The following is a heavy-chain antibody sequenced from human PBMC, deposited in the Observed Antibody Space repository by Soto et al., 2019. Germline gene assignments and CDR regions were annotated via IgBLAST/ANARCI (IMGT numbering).Heavy chain of an antibody. D-gene: IGHD4-4*01. J-gene: IGHJ6*02. Sequence: GASVQVSCKASGGTLSNYAISWLRQAPGQRLEWVGDIIPVSGTAYYAQRLQGRVTIIADESTNTAHMELSRLTSDDTAVYYCAKELQRGMDVWGQGTTVTVSS. V-gene: IGHV1-69*13. CDR2: IIPVSGTA. CDR3: AKELQRGMDV. CDR1: GGTLSNYA.